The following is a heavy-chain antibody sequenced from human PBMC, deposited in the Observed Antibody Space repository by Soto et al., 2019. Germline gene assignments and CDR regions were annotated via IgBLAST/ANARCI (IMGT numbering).Heavy chain of an antibody. D-gene: IGHD3-3*01. CDR1: GGTFSSYT. CDR2: IIPILGIA. CDR3: AAGLRFLEWPKYYYYYMDV. Sequence: SVKVSCKASGGTFSSYTISWVRQAPGQGLEWMGRIIPILGIANYAQKFQGRVTITADKSTSTAYMELSSLRSEDTAVYYCAAGLRFLEWPKYYYYYMDVWGKGATVTVSS. J-gene: IGHJ6*03. V-gene: IGHV1-69*02.